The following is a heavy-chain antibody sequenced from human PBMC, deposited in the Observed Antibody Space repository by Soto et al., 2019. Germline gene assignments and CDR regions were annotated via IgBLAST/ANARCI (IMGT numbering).Heavy chain of an antibody. Sequence: GASVNVSVNASGYTFTSDGISWVRQAPGQVLDCIGWISAYNGNTNYAQKLQGRVTMTTDTSTSTAYMELRSLRSDDTAVYYCARHVNYYDSSGDEYYYYYGLDVWGQGNTVSAP. CDR2: ISAYNGNT. CDR1: GYTFTSDG. D-gene: IGHD3-22*01. J-gene: IGHJ6*02. CDR3: ARHVNYYDSSGDEYYYYYGLDV. V-gene: IGHV1-18*04.